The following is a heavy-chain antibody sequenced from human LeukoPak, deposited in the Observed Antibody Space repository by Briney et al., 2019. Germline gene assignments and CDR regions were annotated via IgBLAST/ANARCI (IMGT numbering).Heavy chain of an antibody. V-gene: IGHV3-23*01. CDR1: GFTFTSYS. CDR3: AKGGKWDVTPFDY. D-gene: IGHD1-26*01. J-gene: IGHJ4*02. CDR2: ISGGGGST. Sequence: GGSLRLSCAASGFTFTSYSMNWVRQAPGKGLEWVSTISGGGGSTYYADSVKGRFTISRDNSKDTLYLQVNSLRAEDTAVYYCAKGGKWDVTPFDYWGQGTLVTVSS.